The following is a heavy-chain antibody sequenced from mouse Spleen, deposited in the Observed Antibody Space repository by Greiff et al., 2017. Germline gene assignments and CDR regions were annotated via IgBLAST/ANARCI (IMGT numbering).Heavy chain of an antibody. V-gene: IGHV1S81*02. CDR3: ARRDRITTWTWFAY. CDR2: INPSNGRT. CDR1: GYTFTSYW. D-gene: IGHD2-4*01. J-gene: IGHJ3*01. Sequence: VQLQHPGAELVKPGASVKLSCKASGYTFTSYWMHWVKQRPGQGLEWIGEINPSNGRTNYNEKFKSKATLTVDKSSSTAYMQLSSLTSGDSAVYYCARRDRITTWTWFAYWGQGTLVTGSA.